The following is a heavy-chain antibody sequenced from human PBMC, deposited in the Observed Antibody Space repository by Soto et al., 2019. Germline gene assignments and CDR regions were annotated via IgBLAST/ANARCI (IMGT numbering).Heavy chain of an antibody. CDR2: IYYIGST. J-gene: IGHJ5*02. CDR1: GGSMGSDGYY. D-gene: IGHD3-10*01. V-gene: IGHV4-31*03. Sequence: SETLSLTCTVSGGSMGSDGYYWSWIRQYPGKGLEYIGYIYYIGSTYYNPSLKGRVTTSIDTSKNQFSLKLTSVTAADTAVYYWAREVFGSGTGRVDPWGQGTRVTVPQ. CDR3: AREVFGSGTGRVDP.